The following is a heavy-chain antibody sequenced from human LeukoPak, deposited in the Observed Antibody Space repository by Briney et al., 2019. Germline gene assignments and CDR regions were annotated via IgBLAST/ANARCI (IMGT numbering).Heavy chain of an antibody. D-gene: IGHD3-16*01. CDR1: GGTFSSYA. V-gene: IGHV1-69*05. CDR2: IIPIFGTA. J-gene: IGHJ4*02. Sequence: SAKVSCKASGGTFSSYAISWVRQAPGQGLEWMGRIIPIFGTANYAQKFQGRVTITTDESTSTAYMELSSLRSEDTAVYYCARGEGTLPWPHFDYWGRGTLVTVSS. CDR3: ARGEGTLPWPHFDY.